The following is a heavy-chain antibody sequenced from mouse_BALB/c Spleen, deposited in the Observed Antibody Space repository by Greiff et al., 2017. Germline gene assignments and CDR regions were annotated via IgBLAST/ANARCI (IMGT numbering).Heavy chain of an antibody. CDR3: ARGYYGSSYVGTWFAY. CDR1: GYSITSDYA. J-gene: IGHJ3*01. V-gene: IGHV3-2*02. D-gene: IGHD1-1*01. Sequence: EVKLMESGPGLVKPSQSLSLTCTVTGYSITSDYAWNWIRQFPGNKLEWMGYISYSGSTSYNPSLKSRISITRDTSKNQFFLQLNSVTTEDTATYYCARGYYGSSYVGTWFAYWGQGTLVTVSA. CDR2: ISYSGST.